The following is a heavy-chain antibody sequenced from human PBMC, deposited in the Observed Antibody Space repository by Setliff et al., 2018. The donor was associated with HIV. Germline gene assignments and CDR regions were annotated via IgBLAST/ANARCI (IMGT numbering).Heavy chain of an antibody. CDR1: GYSISSGYY. CDR2: IYHSGSN. D-gene: IGHD3-10*01. CDR3: ARDRVRTRGLDY. J-gene: IGHJ4*02. Sequence: PSETLSLTCAVSGYSISSGYYWGWIRQPPGKGLEWIGSIYHSGSNHYNPSLKSRVTISIDTSKNQFSLKLSSVTAADTAVYYCARDRVRTRGLDYWGQGTLVTVSS. V-gene: IGHV4-38-2*02.